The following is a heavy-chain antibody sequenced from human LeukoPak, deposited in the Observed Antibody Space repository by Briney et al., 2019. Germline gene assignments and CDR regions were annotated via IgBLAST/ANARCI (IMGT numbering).Heavy chain of an antibody. Sequence: GGSLRLSCAASGFTVSSNYMSCVRQAPGKGLEWVSVNSGGATYYADSVKGRFTISRDTSKNTLYLQMNSLTAEDTAVYYCVRGPGSSWYQADYWGQGTLVTVSS. CDR3: VRGPGSSWYQADY. CDR1: GFTVSSNY. D-gene: IGHD6-13*01. V-gene: IGHV3-53*01. CDR2: NSGGAT. J-gene: IGHJ4*02.